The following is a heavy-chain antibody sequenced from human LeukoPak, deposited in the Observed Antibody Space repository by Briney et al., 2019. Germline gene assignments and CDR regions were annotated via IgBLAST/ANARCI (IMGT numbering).Heavy chain of an antibody. J-gene: IGHJ5*02. V-gene: IGHV3-30*18. CDR1: GFTFSSYG. CDR3: AKGMPPSLLLWFGEPQFDP. CDR2: ISYDGSNK. Sequence: GGSLRLSCAASGFTFSSYGMRWVRQAPGKGLEGVAVISYDGSNKYCADSGKGRFTISRHNSKNTLYLQMNSLRAEDTAVYYCAKGMPPSLLLWFGEPQFDPWGQGTLVTVSS. D-gene: IGHD3-10*01.